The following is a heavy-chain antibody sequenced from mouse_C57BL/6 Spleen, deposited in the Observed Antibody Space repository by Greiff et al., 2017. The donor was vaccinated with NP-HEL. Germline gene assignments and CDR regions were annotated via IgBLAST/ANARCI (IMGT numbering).Heavy chain of an antibody. Sequence: EVQLQQSGPELVKPGASVKISCKASGYTFTDYYMNWVKQSHGKSLEWIGDINPNNGGTSYNQKFKGKATLTVDKSSSTAYMELRSLTSEDSAVYYCARTGTHYFDYWGQGTTLTVSS. V-gene: IGHV1-26*01. D-gene: IGHD4-1*01. CDR3: ARTGTHYFDY. CDR2: INPNNGGT. J-gene: IGHJ2*01. CDR1: GYTFTDYY.